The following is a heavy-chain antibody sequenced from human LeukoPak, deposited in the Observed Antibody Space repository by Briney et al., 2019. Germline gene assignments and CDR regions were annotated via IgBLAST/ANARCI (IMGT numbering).Heavy chain of an antibody. D-gene: IGHD3-22*01. CDR1: GYTFTGYY. J-gene: IGHJ4*02. CDR2: INTNSGGT. V-gene: IGHV1-2*02. Sequence: ASVKVSCKASGYTFTGYYMHLVPQAPRQRLGWMGGINTNSGGTNYTQKFEGRVTMTSDTSSSTAYMELSRLRSDDTAVYYCARESGYYYDSSGDYWGQGTLVTVSS. CDR3: ARESGYYYDSSGDY.